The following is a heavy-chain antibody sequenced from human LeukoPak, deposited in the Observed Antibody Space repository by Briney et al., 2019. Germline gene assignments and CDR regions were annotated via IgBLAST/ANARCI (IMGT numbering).Heavy chain of an antibody. CDR3: AKTRGVVPAAIGPLDY. D-gene: IGHD2-2*02. CDR1: GFTLSSYG. V-gene: IGHV3-30*02. CDR2: IRNDERNK. J-gene: IGHJ4*02. Sequence: GGSLRLSCVASGFTLSSYGMHWVRQAAGKGLEWVAFIRNDERNKYYADSVKGRFTISRDTSKNTLYLQMNSLRAEDTAVYYCAKTRGVVPAAIGPLDYWGQGTLVTVSS.